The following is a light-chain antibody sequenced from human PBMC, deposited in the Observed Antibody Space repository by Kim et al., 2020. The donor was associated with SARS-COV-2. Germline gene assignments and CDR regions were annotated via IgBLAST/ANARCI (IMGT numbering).Light chain of an antibody. J-gene: IGLJ3*02. Sequence: LGQTVTITCQGDSLRSYYASWYQQKPGPAPVVVIYGNNNRPSGIQDRFSGSRSGNTASLTITGTQAEDEADYYCDSRDSSGNHWLFGGGTQLTVL. CDR2: GNN. V-gene: IGLV3-19*01. CDR1: SLRSYY. CDR3: DSRDSSGNHWL.